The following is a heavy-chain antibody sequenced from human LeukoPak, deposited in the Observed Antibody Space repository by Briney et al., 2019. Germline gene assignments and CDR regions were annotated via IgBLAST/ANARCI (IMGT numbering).Heavy chain of an antibody. J-gene: IGHJ4*02. CDR1: EFTFSNYA. V-gene: IGHV3-23*01. CDR3: AKDPAWRLRYFDLPGTIDY. Sequence: GGSLRLSCVASEFTFSNYAMNWVRQAPGKGLEWVSTISSGGGDTYIADSVKGRFTISRDNSKNTLYLQMNSLRPEDTAVYYCAKDPAWRLRYFDLPGTIDYWGQGTLVTVSS. CDR2: ISSGGGDT. D-gene: IGHD3-9*01.